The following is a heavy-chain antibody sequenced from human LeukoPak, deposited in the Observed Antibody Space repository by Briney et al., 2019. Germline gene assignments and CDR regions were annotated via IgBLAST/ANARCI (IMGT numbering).Heavy chain of an antibody. CDR3: ARTVAGESFDY. CDR2: IYYSGNT. Sequence: ASETLSLTCTVADGSISPYYWSWIRQPPGKGLEWLGYIYYSGNTNYNPSLKSRLTISLDTSKNQVSLRLSSVTAADTAVYHCARTVAGESFDYWGQGTLVTVSS. V-gene: IGHV4-59*08. D-gene: IGHD6-19*01. J-gene: IGHJ4*02. CDR1: DGSISPYY.